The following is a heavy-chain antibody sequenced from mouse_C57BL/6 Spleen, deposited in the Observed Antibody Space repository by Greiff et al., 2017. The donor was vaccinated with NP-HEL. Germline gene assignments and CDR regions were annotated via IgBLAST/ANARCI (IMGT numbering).Heavy chain of an antibody. D-gene: IGHD4-1*01. V-gene: IGHV1-80*01. CDR2: IYPGDGDT. CDR3: ARRLGQDYYFDY. Sequence: QVQLQQSGAELVKPGASVKISCKASGYAFSSYWMNWVKQRPGKGLEWIGQIYPGDGDTNYNGKFKGKATLTADKSSSTAYMQLSSLTSEDSAVYFCARRLGQDYYFDYWGQGTTLTVSS. CDR1: GYAFSSYW. J-gene: IGHJ2*01.